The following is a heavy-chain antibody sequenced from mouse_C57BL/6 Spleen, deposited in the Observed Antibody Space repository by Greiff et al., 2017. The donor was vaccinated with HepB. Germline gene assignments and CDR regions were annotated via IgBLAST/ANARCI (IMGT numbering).Heavy chain of an antibody. CDR3: AISQLTGNAMDY. CDR1: GFSLTSYG. D-gene: IGHD4-1*01. J-gene: IGHJ4*01. V-gene: IGHV2-5*01. Sequence: VQLQQSGPGLVQPSQSLSITCTVSGFSLTSYGVHWVRQSPGKGLEWLGVIWRGGSTGYNAAFMSRLSITKDNSKSQVFFKMNSLQADDTAIYYCAISQLTGNAMDYWGQGTSVTVSS. CDR2: IWRGGST.